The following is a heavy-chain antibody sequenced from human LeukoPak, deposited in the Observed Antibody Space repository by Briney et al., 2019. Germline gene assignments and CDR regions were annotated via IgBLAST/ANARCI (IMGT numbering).Heavy chain of an antibody. Sequence: PSETLSLTCTVSGGSISSYYWSWVRQAPGKGLEWVSVVGGGGGNTFYTESVKGRFTISRDNSKNTLYLQMNSLRADDTAIYYRAKCSGGNNTPQDVWGKGTTVTVSS. D-gene: IGHD1/OR15-1a*01. J-gene: IGHJ6*04. CDR1: GGSISSYY. CDR2: VGGGGGNT. CDR3: AKCSGGNNTPQDV. V-gene: IGHV3-23*01.